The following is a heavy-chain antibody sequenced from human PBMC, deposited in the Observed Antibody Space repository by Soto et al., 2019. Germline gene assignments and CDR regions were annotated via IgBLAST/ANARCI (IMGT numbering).Heavy chain of an antibody. CDR2: INHSGST. Sequence: PSETLSLTCAVYGGSFSGYYWSWIRQPPGKGLEWIGEINHSGSTNYNPSLKSRVTISVDTSKNQFSLKLSSVTAADTAVYYCERGSLWFEYYYYGMDVWGQGTTVTVSS. D-gene: IGHD3-10*01. V-gene: IGHV4-34*01. J-gene: IGHJ6*02. CDR3: ERGSLWFEYYYYGMDV. CDR1: GGSFSGYY.